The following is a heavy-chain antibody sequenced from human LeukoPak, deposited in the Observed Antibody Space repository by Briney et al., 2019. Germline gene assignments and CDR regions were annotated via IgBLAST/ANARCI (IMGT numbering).Heavy chain of an antibody. Sequence: GASVKVSCKASGGTFSSYAISWVRQAPGQGLEWMGWISAYNGNTNYAQKLQGRVTMTTDTSTSTAYMELRSLRSDDTAVYYCARATTVTPWYFDYWGQGTLVTVSS. CDR1: GGTFSSYA. CDR2: ISAYNGNT. J-gene: IGHJ4*02. D-gene: IGHD4-17*01. V-gene: IGHV1-18*01. CDR3: ARATTVTPWYFDY.